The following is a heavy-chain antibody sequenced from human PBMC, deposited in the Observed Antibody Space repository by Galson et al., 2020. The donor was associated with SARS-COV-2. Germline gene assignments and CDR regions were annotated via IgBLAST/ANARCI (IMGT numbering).Heavy chain of an antibody. J-gene: IGHJ4*02. D-gene: IGHD5-18*01. CDR2: IIPSFGTP. CDR1: GGTFGKYI. Sequence: SVKVSCKASGGTFGKYIVSWVRQAPGQGLEWMGGIIPSFGTPTYAQKFQARVTITADESMNTVHMDLSSLTSADTAFYYCTTSPGRRGYSYGSDYWGQGTLVTVTS. V-gene: IGHV1-69*13. CDR3: TTSPGRRGYSYGSDY.